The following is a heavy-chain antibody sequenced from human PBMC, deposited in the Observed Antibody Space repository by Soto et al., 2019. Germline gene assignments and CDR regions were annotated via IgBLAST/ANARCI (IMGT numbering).Heavy chain of an antibody. J-gene: IGHJ3*02. CDR1: GGSISSGGYY. Sequence: QVQLQESGPGLVKPSQTLSLTCTVSGGSISSGGYYWSWIRQHPGKGLEWIGYIYYSGSTYYNPSLKSRVTISVDTSKNQSSLKLSSVTAADTAVYYCARDGGGYYGSGRNAFDIWGQGTMVTVSS. CDR3: ARDGGGYYGSGRNAFDI. V-gene: IGHV4-31*03. D-gene: IGHD3-10*01. CDR2: IYYSGST.